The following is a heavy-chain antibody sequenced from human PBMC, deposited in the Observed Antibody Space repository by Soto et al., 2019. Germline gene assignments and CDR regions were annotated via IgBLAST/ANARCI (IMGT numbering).Heavy chain of an antibody. D-gene: IGHD1-26*01. CDR2: IIPILGSA. CDR3: ASRERVDAFDV. J-gene: IGHJ3*01. Sequence: QVQLLQSGAEMKKPGSSLKVSCKASGGTLSNYAISWVRQAPGQGLEWMGGIIPILGSANYAQKFQDRVTITADESTRTTYMELSSLRSEDAAVYFCASRERVDAFDVWGQGTMVTVSS. CDR1: GGTLSNYA. V-gene: IGHV1-69*01.